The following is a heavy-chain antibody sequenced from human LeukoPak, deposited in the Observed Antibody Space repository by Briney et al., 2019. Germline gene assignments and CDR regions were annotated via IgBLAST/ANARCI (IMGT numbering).Heavy chain of an antibody. CDR2: IYYSGNT. CDR1: GGSITTTTYY. Sequence: SETLSLTCTVSGGSITTTTYYWGWIRQPPGKGLEWIGSIYYSGNTYYNPSLKSRVTISVDTSKNQFSLKLSSVTAADTAVYYCARSISRFGELFRYYYYYYMDVWGKGTTVTISS. V-gene: IGHV4-39*07. CDR3: ARSISRFGELFRYYYYYYMDV. D-gene: IGHD3-10*01. J-gene: IGHJ6*03.